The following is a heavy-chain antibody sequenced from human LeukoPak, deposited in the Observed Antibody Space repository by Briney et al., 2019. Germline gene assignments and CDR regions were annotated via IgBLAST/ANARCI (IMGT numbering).Heavy chain of an antibody. CDR3: ASRPADSTWYGVFDY. CDR1: GSSINSHY. V-gene: IGHV4-59*11. CDR2: VFNGGST. D-gene: IGHD6-13*01. Sequence: SETLSLTCSVSGSSINSHYWSWIRQSPGKGLEWIGYVFNGGSTNYNPSLKSQVTMSLDTSRDQFSLRLSSVTAADTAIYYCASRPADSTWYGVFDYWSQGTLVTVPS. J-gene: IGHJ4*02.